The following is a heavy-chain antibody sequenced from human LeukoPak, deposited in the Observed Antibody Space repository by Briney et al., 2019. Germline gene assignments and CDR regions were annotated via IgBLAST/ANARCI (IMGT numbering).Heavy chain of an antibody. CDR2: VFSSGSA. CDR3: ARDEMKVGSGGDTSSYYYVYYMDV. D-gene: IGHD2-21*02. CDR1: GDSFSRYH. Sequence: PSETLSLTCSVSGDSFSRYHWSWIRQPAGRGLEWIGRVFSSGSANYNPSLKSRVILSVDKSKNELSLTLSAVIAADTAIYYCARDEMKVGSGGDTSSYYYVYYMDVWGQGAAVSVS. J-gene: IGHJ6*03. V-gene: IGHV4-4*07.